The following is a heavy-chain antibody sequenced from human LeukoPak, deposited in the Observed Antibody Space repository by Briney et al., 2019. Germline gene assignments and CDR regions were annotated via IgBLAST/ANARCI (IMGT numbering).Heavy chain of an antibody. J-gene: IGHJ4*02. CDR2: FNPDGSET. CDR3: ATDPGSQGDY. V-gene: IGHV3-74*01. CDR1: GFTFSTYW. Sequence: GGSLRLSCAASGFTFSTYWVHWVRQSPGKGLVWVSRFNPDGSETDYADSVTGRFTITRDNAKNTLYLQMNSRRAEDTAVYYCATDPGSQGDYWGQGTLVTVSS.